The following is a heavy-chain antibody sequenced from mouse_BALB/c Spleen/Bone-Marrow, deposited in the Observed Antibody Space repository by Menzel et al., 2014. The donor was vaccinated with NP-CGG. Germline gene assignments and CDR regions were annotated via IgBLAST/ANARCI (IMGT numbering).Heavy chain of an antibody. CDR1: GYTFTSYT. D-gene: IGHD2-4*01. J-gene: IGHJ2*01. Sequence: VHLVESGAELARPGASVKMSCKASGYTFTSYTMHWVKQRPGQGLEWIGYINPSSGYTNYNQKFKDKATLTADKSSSTAYMQLSSLTSEYSAVYYCARSRNYDEVGYWGQGTTLTVSS. CDR2: INPSSGYT. CDR3: ARSRNYDEVGY. V-gene: IGHV1-4*01.